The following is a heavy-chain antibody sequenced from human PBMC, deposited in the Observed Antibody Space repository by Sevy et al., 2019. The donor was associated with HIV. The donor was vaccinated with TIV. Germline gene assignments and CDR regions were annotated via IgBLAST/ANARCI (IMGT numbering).Heavy chain of an antibody. CDR2: IKNENDGGTT. D-gene: IGHD1-7*01. Sequence: GGSLRLSCAASGFPFSDAWMNWVRQAPGKGLEWVGLIKNENDGGTTDDAAPVKGRSTISRDDSKNTLYLQISSLKTEATAIYYCTTDWGNGTTCVRAFDVWGQGTMVTVSS. J-gene: IGHJ3*01. CDR1: GFPFSDAW. CDR3: TTDWGNGTTCVRAFDV. V-gene: IGHV3-15*01.